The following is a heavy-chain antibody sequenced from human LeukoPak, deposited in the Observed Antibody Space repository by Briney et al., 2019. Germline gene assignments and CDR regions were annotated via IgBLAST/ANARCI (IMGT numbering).Heavy chain of an antibody. CDR2: IYYSGST. Sequence: SETLSLTCTVSGGSISSSSYYWGWIRQPPGKGLEWIGSIYYSGSTYYNPSLKSRVTISVDTSKNQFSLKLSSVTAADTAVYYCARGGSSPFRYWGQGTLVTVSP. CDR1: GGSISSSSYY. V-gene: IGHV4-39*07. CDR3: ARGGSSPFRY. D-gene: IGHD6-13*01. J-gene: IGHJ4*02.